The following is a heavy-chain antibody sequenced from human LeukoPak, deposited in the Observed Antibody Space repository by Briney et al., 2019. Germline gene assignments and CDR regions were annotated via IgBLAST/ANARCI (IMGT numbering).Heavy chain of an antibody. V-gene: IGHV4-31*03. D-gene: IGHD3-10*01. CDR3: ARWYSGSGGWVLDY. CDR2: IYYSGST. CDR1: GGSISSGGYY. J-gene: IGHJ4*02. Sequence: SETLSLTCTVSGGSISSGGYYWSWIRQHPGKGLEWIGYIYYSGSTYYNPSLKSRVTISVDTSKNQFSLKLSSVTAADTAVYYCARWYSGSGGWVLDYWGQGTLVTVSS.